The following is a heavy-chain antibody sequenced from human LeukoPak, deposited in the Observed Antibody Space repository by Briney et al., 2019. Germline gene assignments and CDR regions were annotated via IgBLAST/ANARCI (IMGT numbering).Heavy chain of an antibody. D-gene: IGHD2-8*01. CDR2: ISGSGGST. V-gene: IGHV3-23*01. J-gene: IGHJ4*02. Sequence: GGSLRLSCAASGFTFSSYAMSWVRQAPGKGLEWVSAISGSGGSTYYADSVKGRFTTSRDNSKNTLYLQMNSLRAEDTAVYYCAKDRLYCTNGVCPYYFDYWGQGTLVTVSS. CDR1: GFTFSSYA. CDR3: AKDRLYCTNGVCPYYFDY.